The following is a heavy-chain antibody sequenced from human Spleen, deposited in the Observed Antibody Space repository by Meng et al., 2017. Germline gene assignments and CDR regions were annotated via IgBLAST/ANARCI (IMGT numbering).Heavy chain of an antibody. CDR3: ARRRRYTSGFDI. J-gene: IGHJ3*02. D-gene: IGHD6-19*01. CDR2: IYPGDSDT. Sequence: GESLKISCKGSGYSFGSYWIAWVRQMPGNGLEWMGIIYPGDSDTIYSPSFRGQVTISADKSVSTAYLQWSSLKASDTAMYYCARRRRYTSGFDIWGQGTMVTVSS. CDR1: GYSFGSYW. V-gene: IGHV5-51*01.